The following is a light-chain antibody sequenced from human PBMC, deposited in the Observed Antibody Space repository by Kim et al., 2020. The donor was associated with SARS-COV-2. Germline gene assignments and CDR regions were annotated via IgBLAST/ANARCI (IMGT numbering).Light chain of an antibody. CDR1: QAISNY. CDR2: RAS. Sequence: DIQMTQSPSSLSASVGDRVTITCRASQAISNYVAWYQQKPGKVPTVLIYRASTLQSGDPSRFSGSGVGTDFTLTISSLQPEDVATYYCKQYMSAPITFGQGTRLEIK. CDR3: KQYMSAPIT. V-gene: IGKV1-27*01. J-gene: IGKJ5*01.